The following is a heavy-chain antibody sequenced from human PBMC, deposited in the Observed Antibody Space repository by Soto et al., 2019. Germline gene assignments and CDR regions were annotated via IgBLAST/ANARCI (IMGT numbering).Heavy chain of an antibody. CDR1: GDSISGYH. CDR3: ARENSYQFDP. CDR2: IYSGGST. V-gene: IGHV4-4*07. J-gene: IGHJ5*02. Sequence: QVQLQESGPGLVKPSETLSLTCTVSGDSISGYHWSWIRQPAGKGLEWIGRIYSGGSTNYNPSLKSRVTMSVDTSKNQFSLNLNSVTAADTAVYYCARENSYQFDPWGQGTLVTVSS. D-gene: IGHD5-18*01.